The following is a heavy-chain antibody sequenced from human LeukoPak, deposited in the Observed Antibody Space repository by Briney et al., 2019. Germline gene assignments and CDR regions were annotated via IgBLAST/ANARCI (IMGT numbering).Heavy chain of an antibody. CDR2: ISASGDST. D-gene: IGHD2-2*01. V-gene: IGHV3-23*01. CDR1: GFTFTSYA. Sequence: AGGSLRLSCAASGFTFTSYAMTWVRQAPGKGLDWVSTISASGDSTYYADSVKGRFAISRDNSKNTLYLQMNSLRAEETAVYYCAKALGYCSSTSCGPFDPWAREPWSPSPQ. J-gene: IGHJ5*02. CDR3: AKALGYCSSTSCGPFDP.